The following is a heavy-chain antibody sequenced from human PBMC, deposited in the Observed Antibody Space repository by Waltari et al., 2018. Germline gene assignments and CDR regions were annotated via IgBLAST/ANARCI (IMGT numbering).Heavy chain of an antibody. D-gene: IGHD3-10*01. V-gene: IGHV4-34*01. J-gene: IGHJ4*02. CDR1: GRSFSGYY. CDR3: ARGVITMVRGVIPDY. Sequence: QVQLQQWGAGLLKPSETLSLTCAVYGRSFSGYYWSWIRQPPGKGLEWIGEINHSGSTNYNPSLKSRVTISVDTSKNQFSLKLSSVTAADTAVYYCARGVITMVRGVIPDYWGQGTLVTVSS. CDR2: INHSGST.